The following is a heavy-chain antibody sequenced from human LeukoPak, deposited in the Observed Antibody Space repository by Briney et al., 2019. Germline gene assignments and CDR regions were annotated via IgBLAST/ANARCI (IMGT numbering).Heavy chain of an antibody. CDR2: IWYDGSNK. Sequence: GGSLRLSCAASGFTFSSYGMHWVRQAPGKGLEWVAVIWYDGSNKYYADSVKGRFTIFRDNSKNTLYLQMNSLRAEDTAVYYCARGDYYGSGSYYPIDYWGQGTLVTVSS. CDR1: GFTFSSYG. J-gene: IGHJ4*02. D-gene: IGHD3-10*01. V-gene: IGHV3-33*01. CDR3: ARGDYYGSGSYYPIDY.